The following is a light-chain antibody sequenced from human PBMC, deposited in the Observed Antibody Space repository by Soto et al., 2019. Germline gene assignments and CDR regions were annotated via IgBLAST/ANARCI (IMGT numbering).Light chain of an antibody. Sequence: EIVLTQSPGTLSLSPGERATPSCRASQSVSSSSLAWYQQKPGQAPRLLIYGASTRATGIPDRFSGSESGTDFTLIISRLEPDDFAVYYCQQYGSSPSFGGGTKVEIK. CDR2: GAS. CDR1: QSVSSSS. CDR3: QQYGSSPS. V-gene: IGKV3-20*01. J-gene: IGKJ4*01.